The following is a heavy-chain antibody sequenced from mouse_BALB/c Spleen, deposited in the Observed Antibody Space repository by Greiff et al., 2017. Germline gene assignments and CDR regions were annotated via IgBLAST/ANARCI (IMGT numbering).Heavy chain of an antibody. CDR1: GYTFTSYW. CDR2: INPCTGYT. J-gene: IGHJ3*01. Sequence: VQLQQPGAELAKPGASVKMSCKASGYTFTSYWMHWVKQRPGQGLEWIGRINPCTGYTEYNQKFKDKATLTADKSSSTAYMQLSSLTSEDSAVYYCARGYRNDKACFAYWGQGTLVTVSA. D-gene: IGHD2-14*01. V-gene: IGHV1-7*01. CDR3: ARGYRNDKACFAY.